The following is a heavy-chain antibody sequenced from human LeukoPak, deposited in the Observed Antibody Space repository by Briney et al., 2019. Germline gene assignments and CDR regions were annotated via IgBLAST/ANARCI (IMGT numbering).Heavy chain of an antibody. Sequence: GGSLRLSCAASGFTVSSNYMSWVRQAPGKGLEWVSVIYSGGTTNYADSVRGRFTISRDNSKNTLFLQMNSLRAEDTAVYYCARDRASRVELNWFDPWGQGTLVTVSS. J-gene: IGHJ5*02. CDR1: GFTVSSNY. CDR2: IYSGGTT. V-gene: IGHV3-53*01. D-gene: IGHD1-7*01. CDR3: ARDRASRVELNWFDP.